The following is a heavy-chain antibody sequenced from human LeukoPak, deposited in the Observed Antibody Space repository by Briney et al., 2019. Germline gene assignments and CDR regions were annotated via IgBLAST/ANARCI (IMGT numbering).Heavy chain of an antibody. CDR3: ARDSRYSSTYYMDV. CDR2: IIPIFGTA. Sequence: ASVKVSCKASGGTFSGYAISWVRQAPGQGLEWMGRIIPIFGTANYAQKFKGRVTITTDESTSTAYMELSSLRSEDTAVYYCARDSRYSSTYYMDVWGKGTTVTVSS. J-gene: IGHJ6*03. CDR1: GGTFSGYA. D-gene: IGHD6-13*01. V-gene: IGHV1-69*05.